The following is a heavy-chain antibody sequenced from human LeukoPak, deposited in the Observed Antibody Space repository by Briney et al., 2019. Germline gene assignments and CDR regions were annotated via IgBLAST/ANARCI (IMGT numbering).Heavy chain of an antibody. J-gene: IGHJ4*02. CDR3: ARATTWLVFDS. CDR2: IFNGDNT. V-gene: IGHV3-66*01. D-gene: IGHD6-19*01. Sequence: GGSLRLSCAASGFTVSSYSMTWVRQAPGKGLEWVSVIFNGDNTNYADSVKGRFTISRDSSDKTLYLQMDSLRAEDTALYYCARATTWLVFDSWGQGILVTVSS. CDR1: GFTVSSYS.